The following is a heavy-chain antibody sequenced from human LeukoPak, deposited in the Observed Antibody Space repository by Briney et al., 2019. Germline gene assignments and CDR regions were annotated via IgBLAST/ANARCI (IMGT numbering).Heavy chain of an antibody. V-gene: IGHV3-30*18. CDR1: GFTFSSYG. J-gene: IGHJ4*02. CDR3: AKEPEDY. CDR2: ISYDGSNK. Sequence: PGGSLRLSCAASGFTFSSYGMHWVRQAPGKGLEWVAVISYDGSNKYYADSVKGRFTISRDNSKNTLYLQMNSLRAEDTAVYYCAKEPEDYWGQGTLVTVSS.